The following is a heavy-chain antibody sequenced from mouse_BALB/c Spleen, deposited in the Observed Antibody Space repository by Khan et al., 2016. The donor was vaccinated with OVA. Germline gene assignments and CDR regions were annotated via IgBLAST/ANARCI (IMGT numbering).Heavy chain of an antibody. D-gene: IGHD1-1*01. J-gene: IGHJ2*01. V-gene: IGHV1-20*01. Sequence: EVQLQESGPELVRPGASVKISCKASGYSFTGYFMNWVMQSHGKSLEWIGRINPHIGETFYNLRFKDKATLTVDESSSTAHLELRSLTSEDSAVYYCTRIYRSDFDYWGQGTTLTVSS. CDR2: INPHIGET. CDR3: TRIYRSDFDY. CDR1: GYSFTGYF.